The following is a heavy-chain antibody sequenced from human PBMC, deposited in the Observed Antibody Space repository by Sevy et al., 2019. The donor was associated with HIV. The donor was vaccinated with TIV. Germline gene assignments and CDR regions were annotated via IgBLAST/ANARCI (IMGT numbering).Heavy chain of an antibody. CDR3: ARDHVKDGDLGDYYYFAMDV. CDR2: ISGSDGAI. Sequence: GGSLRLSCVASGFTFSDYYMSWIRQAPGKGLEWVSYISGSDGAIYYADSVKGRFTISRGNTKNSLYLQMTSLTAEDTAVYYCARDHVKDGDLGDYYYFAMDVWGQGTTVTVSS. D-gene: IGHD4-17*01. J-gene: IGHJ6*02. CDR1: GFTFSDYY. V-gene: IGHV3-11*01.